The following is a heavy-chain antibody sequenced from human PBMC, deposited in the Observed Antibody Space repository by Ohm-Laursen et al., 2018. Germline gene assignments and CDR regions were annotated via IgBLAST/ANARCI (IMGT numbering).Heavy chain of an antibody. CDR1: GGSISSANYY. V-gene: IGHV4-39*01. CDR3: ARKTDWNHYYFDY. D-gene: IGHD1-1*01. CDR2: IYYTGST. Sequence: GTLSLTCSVSGGSISSANYYWGWVRQPPGKGLEWIGSIYYTGSTYFNPSLQSRVTISVDTSKNQFSLNLSSVTAADTAMYYCARKTDWNHYYFDYWGQGTLVTVSS. J-gene: IGHJ4*02.